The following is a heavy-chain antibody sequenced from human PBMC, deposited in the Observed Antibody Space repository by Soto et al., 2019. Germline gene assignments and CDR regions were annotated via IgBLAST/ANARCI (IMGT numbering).Heavy chain of an antibody. CDR1: GGSISSYY. V-gene: IGHV4-59*01. J-gene: IGHJ4*02. CDR3: ARRYGASFDY. CDR2: IYYSGST. D-gene: IGHD4-17*01. Sequence: SETLSLTCTVSGGSISSYYRSWIRQPPGKGLEWIGYIYYSGSTNYNPSLKSRVTISVDTSKNQFSLKLSSVTAADTAVYYCARRYGASFDYWGQGTLVTVSS.